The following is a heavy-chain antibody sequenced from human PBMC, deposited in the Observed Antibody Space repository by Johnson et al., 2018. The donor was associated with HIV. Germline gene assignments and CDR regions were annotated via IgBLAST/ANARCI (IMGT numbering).Heavy chain of an antibody. J-gene: IGHJ3*02. CDR3: ARGRGITIFGVVIADAFDI. D-gene: IGHD3-3*01. CDR1: GFIFDDYG. CDR2: INWNGGIT. Sequence: VQLVESGGVVVQPGGSLRLSCAASGFIFDDYGLNWVRQAPGKGLEWVSGINWNGGITGYADSVKGRFTISKDNSKNTLYLQMNSLRAEETALYYCARGRGITIFGVVIADAFDIWGQGTMVTVSS. V-gene: IGHV3-20*04.